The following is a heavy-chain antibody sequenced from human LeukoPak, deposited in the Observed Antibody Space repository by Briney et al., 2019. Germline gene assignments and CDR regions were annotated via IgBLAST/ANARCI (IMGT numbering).Heavy chain of an antibody. V-gene: IGHV4-34*01. Sequence: SETLSHTCAVYGGSFSGYYWSWIRQPPGKGLEWIGEINHSGSTNYNPSLKSRVTISVDTSKNQFSLKLSSVTAADTAVYYCARGRRYYYDSSGYFDYWGQGTLVTVSS. CDR3: ARGRRYYYDSSGYFDY. CDR1: GGSFSGYY. J-gene: IGHJ4*02. CDR2: INHSGST. D-gene: IGHD3-22*01.